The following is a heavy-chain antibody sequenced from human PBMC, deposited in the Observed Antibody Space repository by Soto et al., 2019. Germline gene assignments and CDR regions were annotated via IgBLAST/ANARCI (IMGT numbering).Heavy chain of an antibody. CDR2: ISGSGGST. CDR3: AKGIAAAGTHYFDY. D-gene: IGHD6-13*01. J-gene: IGHJ4*02. V-gene: IGHV3-23*01. Sequence: GESLKISCAASGFTFSTYAMSWVRQAPGKGLEWVSGISGSGGSTYYADSVKGRCTISRDNSKNTLYLQMNSLRGDDTAVYYCAKGIAAAGTHYFDYWGQGTLVTVSS. CDR1: GFTFSTYA.